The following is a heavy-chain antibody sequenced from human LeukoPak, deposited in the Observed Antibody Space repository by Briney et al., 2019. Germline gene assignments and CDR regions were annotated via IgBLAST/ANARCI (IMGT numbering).Heavy chain of an antibody. CDR2: INHSGST. CDR1: GGSFSGYY. J-gene: IGHJ4*02. D-gene: IGHD3-16*02. CDR3: ARRSYDYVWGSYRPYYFDY. Sequence: SETLSLTCAVYGGSFSGYYWSWIRQPPGKGLEWIGEINHSGSTNYNPSLKSRVTISVDTSKNQFSLKLSSVTAADTAVYYCARRSYDYVWGSYRPYYFDYWGQGTLVTVSS. V-gene: IGHV4-34*01.